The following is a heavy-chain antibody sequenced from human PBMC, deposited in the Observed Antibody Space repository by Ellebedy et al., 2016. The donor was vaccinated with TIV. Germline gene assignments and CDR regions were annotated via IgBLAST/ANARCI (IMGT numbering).Heavy chain of an antibody. CDR3: ARDDGGGSYAVDY. J-gene: IGHJ4*02. Sequence: ASVKVSCKASGGTFNSYAISWVRQAPGQGLEWMGGIIPIFGTANYAQKFQGRVTITADESTSTAYMELSSLRSEDTAVYYCARDDGGGSYAVDYWGQGTLVTVSS. V-gene: IGHV1-69*13. CDR1: GGTFNSYA. D-gene: IGHD1-26*01. CDR2: IIPIFGTA.